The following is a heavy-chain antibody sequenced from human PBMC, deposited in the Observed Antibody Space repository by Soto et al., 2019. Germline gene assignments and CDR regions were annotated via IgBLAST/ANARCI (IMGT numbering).Heavy chain of an antibody. CDR1: GFTFSSYG. CDR2: ISYDGSNK. CDR3: AKTLSSGWAFFDY. J-gene: IGHJ4*02. V-gene: IGHV3-30*18. Sequence: QVQLVESGGGVVQPGRSLRLSCAASGFTFSSYGMHWVRQAPGKGLEWEAVISYDGSNKYYADSVKGRFTISRDNSKNTLYLQMNSLRAEDTAVYYCAKTLSSGWAFFDYWGQGTLVTVSS. D-gene: IGHD6-19*01.